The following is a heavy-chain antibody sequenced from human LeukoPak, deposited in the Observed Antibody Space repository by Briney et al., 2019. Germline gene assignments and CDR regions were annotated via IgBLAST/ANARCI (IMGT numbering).Heavy chain of an antibody. Sequence: PGGSLRLSCAASGFTFSSYAMSWVRQAPGKGLEWVSAISGGGGSTYYADSVKGRFTISRDSSKNTLYLQMNSLRAEDTAVYYCAKGGGGYNIEDFFDSWGQGTLVTVSS. D-gene: IGHD5-24*01. J-gene: IGHJ4*02. CDR1: GFTFSSYA. CDR3: AKGGGGYNIEDFFDS. CDR2: ISGGGGST. V-gene: IGHV3-23*01.